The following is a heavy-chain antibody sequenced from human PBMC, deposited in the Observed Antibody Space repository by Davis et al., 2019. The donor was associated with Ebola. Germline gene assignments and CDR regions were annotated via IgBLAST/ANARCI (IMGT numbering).Heavy chain of an antibody. CDR2: INPKTGGT. Sequence: ASVKVSCKASGYTFTGYYMHWVRQAPGQGLEWMGWINPKTGGTNLAQKIQGRVTMTRDTSFNTAYMELSRLTSDDTAVYFCARDLEMSTIIGYWGQGTLVTVSS. J-gene: IGHJ4*02. CDR3: ARDLEMSTIIGY. CDR1: GYTFTGYY. V-gene: IGHV1-2*02. D-gene: IGHD5-24*01.